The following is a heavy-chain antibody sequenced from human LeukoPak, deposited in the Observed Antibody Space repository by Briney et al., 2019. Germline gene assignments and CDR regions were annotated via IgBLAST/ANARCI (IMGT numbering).Heavy chain of an antibody. CDR3: ASCVYSGYDYPPDY. CDR2: IKQDGSEK. Sequence: PGGSLRLSCAASGFTFSSYWMSWVRQAPGKGLEWVANIKQDGSEKYYVDSVKGRFTISRDNAKNSLYLQMNSLRAEDTAVYYCASCVYSGYDYPPDYWGQGTLVTVSS. V-gene: IGHV3-7*02. D-gene: IGHD5-12*01. CDR1: GFTFSSYW. J-gene: IGHJ4*02.